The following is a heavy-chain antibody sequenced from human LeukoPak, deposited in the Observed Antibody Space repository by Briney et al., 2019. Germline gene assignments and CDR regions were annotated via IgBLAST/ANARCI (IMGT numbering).Heavy chain of an antibody. CDR2: IYHSGST. J-gene: IGHJ4*02. V-gene: IGHV4-38-2*01. D-gene: IGHD3-16*01. CDR3: ASLGREEDY. Sequence: SETLSLTCAVSGYSISSGYYWGWIRQPPGKGLEWIGSIYHSGSTYYNPSLKSRVTISVDTSKNQFSLKLSSVTAADTAVYYCASLGREEDYWCQGTLVTVSS. CDR1: GYSISSGYY.